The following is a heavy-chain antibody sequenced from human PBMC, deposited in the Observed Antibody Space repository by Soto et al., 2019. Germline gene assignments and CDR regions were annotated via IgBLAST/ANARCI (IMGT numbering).Heavy chain of an antibody. V-gene: IGHV4-39*02. CDR2: IYYSGST. J-gene: IGHJ4*02. Sequence: SETLSLTCTVSGGSISSSSYYWGWLRQPPGKGLEWIGSIYYSGSTYYNPSLKSRVTISVDTSKNQFSLKLSSVTAADTAVYYCAREPATAKPEGVDFWGQGTLVTVSS. CDR1: GGSISSSSYY. CDR3: AREPATAKPEGVDF. D-gene: IGHD1-1*01.